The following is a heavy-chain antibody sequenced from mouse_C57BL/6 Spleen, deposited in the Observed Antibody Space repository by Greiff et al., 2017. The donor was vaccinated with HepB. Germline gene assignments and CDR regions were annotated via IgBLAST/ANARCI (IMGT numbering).Heavy chain of an antibody. V-gene: IGHV6-3*01. D-gene: IGHD4-1*01. Sequence: EVKLVESGGGLVQPGGSMKLSCVASGFTFSNYWMNWVRQSPEKGLEWVAQIRLKSDNYATHYAESVKGRFTISRDDSKSSVYLQMNNLRAEDTGIYYCTRVGRSFDYWGQGTTLTVSS. CDR1: GFTFSNYW. CDR3: TRVGRSFDY. J-gene: IGHJ2*01. CDR2: IRLKSDNYAT.